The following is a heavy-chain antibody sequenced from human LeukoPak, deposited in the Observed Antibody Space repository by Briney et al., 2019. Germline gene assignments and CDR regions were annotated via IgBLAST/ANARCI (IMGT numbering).Heavy chain of an antibody. V-gene: IGHV1-69*13. J-gene: IGHJ3*02. D-gene: IGHD3-10*01. CDR3: ARAPGADAFDI. Sequence: RASVKVSCKASGGTFSSYAISWVRQAPGQGLEWMGGIIPIFGTANYAQKFQGRVTITADESTSTAYMELSSLRSEDTAVYYRARAPGADAFDIWGQGTMVTVSS. CDR1: GGTFSSYA. CDR2: IIPIFGTA.